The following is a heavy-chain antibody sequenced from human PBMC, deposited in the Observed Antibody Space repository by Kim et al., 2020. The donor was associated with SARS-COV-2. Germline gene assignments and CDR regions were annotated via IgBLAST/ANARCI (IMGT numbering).Heavy chain of an antibody. Sequence: TYYNPSLKSRVTISVDTSKNQFSLKLSSVNAADTAVYYCARHPSGRLFDYWGQGTLVTVSS. J-gene: IGHJ4*02. CDR2: T. CDR3: ARHPSGRLFDY. V-gene: IGHV4-39*01. D-gene: IGHD3-10*01.